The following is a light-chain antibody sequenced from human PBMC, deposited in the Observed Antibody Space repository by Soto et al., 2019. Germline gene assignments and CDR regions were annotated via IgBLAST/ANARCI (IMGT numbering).Light chain of an antibody. V-gene: IGLV2-8*01. CDR3: SSYADTNNLV. J-gene: IGLJ2*01. Sequence: QSALTQPPSASGSPGQSVTISCTGTSSDIGGYNFVSWYQQHPGKAPKLMIDEVNKRPSGVPDRFSGSKSGNPASLTVSGIQAEDEADYYCSSYADTNNLVFGGGTKLTVL. CDR2: EVN. CDR1: SSDIGGYNF.